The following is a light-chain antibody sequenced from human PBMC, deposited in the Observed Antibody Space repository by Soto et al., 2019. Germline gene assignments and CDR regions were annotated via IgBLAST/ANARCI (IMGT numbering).Light chain of an antibody. CDR3: QQYNNWPPWT. J-gene: IGKJ1*01. V-gene: IGKV3-15*01. CDR2: GAS. CDR1: QSVSSN. Sequence: EIVMTQSPATLSVSPGERATLSCRASQSVSSNLAWYQQKPGQAPRLLIYGASTRANGIPARFSGSGSGTEFTLIISSLQSEDFAVYYCQQYNNWPPWTFGQGTKVEIK.